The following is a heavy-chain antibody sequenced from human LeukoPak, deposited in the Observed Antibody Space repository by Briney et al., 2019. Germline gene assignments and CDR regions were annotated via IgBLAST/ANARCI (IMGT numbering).Heavy chain of an antibody. J-gene: IGHJ3*02. CDR1: GFTFSSYS. D-gene: IGHD6-6*01. Sequence: TGGSLRLSCAASGFTFSSYSMNWVRQAPGKGLEWVSYISSSSSTIYYADSVKGRFTISRDNAKNSLYLQMNSLRAEDTAVYYCARAQYSSSPAFDIWGQGTMVTVSS. V-gene: IGHV3-48*01. CDR3: ARAQYSSSPAFDI. CDR2: ISSSSSTI.